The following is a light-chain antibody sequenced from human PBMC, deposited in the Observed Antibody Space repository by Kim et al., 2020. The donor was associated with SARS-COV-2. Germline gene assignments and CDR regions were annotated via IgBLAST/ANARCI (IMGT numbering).Light chain of an antibody. V-gene: IGKV1-17*03. Sequence: DIQMTQSPSAMSASVGDRVTITCRASQAISNYLAWFQWRPGKVPKRLIYGASSLQSGVPSRFSGSGSGTEFTLTISNLQPEDFATYYCLQHNNYPLTFGGGTKV. CDR2: GAS. J-gene: IGKJ4*01. CDR1: QAISNY. CDR3: LQHNNYPLT.